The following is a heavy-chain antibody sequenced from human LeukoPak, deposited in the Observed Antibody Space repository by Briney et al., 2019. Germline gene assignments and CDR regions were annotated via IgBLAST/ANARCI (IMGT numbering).Heavy chain of an antibody. J-gene: IGHJ4*02. D-gene: IGHD2-2*01. V-gene: IGHV1-18*01. Sequence: ASVKVSCKASGYTFTSYGISWVRQAPGQGLEWMGWISAYNGNTNYAQKLQGRVTMTTDTSTSTAYMELRSLRSDDTAVYYCARDLSPKGRYCSSTSCYAYAYWGQGTLVTVSS. CDR3: ARDLSPKGRYCSSTSCYAYAY. CDR1: GYTFTSYG. CDR2: ISAYNGNT.